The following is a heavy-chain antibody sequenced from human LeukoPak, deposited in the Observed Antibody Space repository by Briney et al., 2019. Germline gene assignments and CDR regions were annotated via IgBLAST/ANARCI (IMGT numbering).Heavy chain of an antibody. J-gene: IGHJ4*02. Sequence: GGSLRLSCSASGFTFSSYAIHWVRQAPGKGLEYVSAISSNGGSTYYADSVKGRFTISRDNSKNTLYLQMSSLRAEDTAVYYCVKVGYCSSTSCYAYFDYWGQGTLVTVSS. CDR1: GFTFSSYA. CDR2: ISSNGGST. CDR3: VKVGYCSSTSCYAYFDY. D-gene: IGHD2-2*01. V-gene: IGHV3-64D*06.